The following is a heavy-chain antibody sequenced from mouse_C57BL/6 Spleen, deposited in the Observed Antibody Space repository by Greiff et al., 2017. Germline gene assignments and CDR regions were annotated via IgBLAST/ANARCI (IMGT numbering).Heavy chain of an antibody. CDR2: INPNNGGT. D-gene: IGHD1-1*01. J-gene: IGHJ3*01. Sequence: VQLQQSGPELVKPGASVKISCKASGYTFTDYYMNWVKQSHGKSLEWIGDINPNNGGTSYNQKFKGKATLTVDTSSSTAYMELRSLTSEDSAVYYCAYGGRYPAWFAYWGQGTLVTVSA. CDR3: AYGGRYPAWFAY. CDR1: GYTFTDYY. V-gene: IGHV1-26*01.